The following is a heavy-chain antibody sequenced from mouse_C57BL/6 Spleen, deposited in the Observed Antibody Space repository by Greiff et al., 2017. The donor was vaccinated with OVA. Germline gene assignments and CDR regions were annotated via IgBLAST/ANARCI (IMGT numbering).Heavy chain of an antibody. CDR3: ARNYGSTPNFDY. CDR2: IDPSDSET. V-gene: IGHV1-52*01. D-gene: IGHD1-1*01. J-gene: IGHJ2*01. Sequence: QVQLQQPGAELVRPGSSVKLSCKASGYTFTSYWMHWVKQRPIQGLEWIGNIDPSDSETHYNQKFKDKATLTVDKSSSTAYMQLSSLTSEDSAVYYCARNYGSTPNFDYWGQGTTLTVSS. CDR1: GYTFTSYW.